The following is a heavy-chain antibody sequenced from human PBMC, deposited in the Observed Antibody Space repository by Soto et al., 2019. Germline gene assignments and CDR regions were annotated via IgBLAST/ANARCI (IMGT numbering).Heavy chain of an antibody. CDR1: GGSFSGYY. J-gene: IGHJ4*02. CDR2: INHSGST. V-gene: IGHV4-34*01. Sequence: QVQLQQWGAGLLKPSETLSLTCAVYGGSFSGYYWSWIRQPPGKGLEWIGEINHSGSTNYNPSLKSRVTLSVDTSKNQFSLKLSSVTAADTAVYYCARGCRDWGIVVVPAALDYWGQGTLVTVSS. CDR3: ARGCRDWGIVVVPAALDY. D-gene: IGHD2-2*01.